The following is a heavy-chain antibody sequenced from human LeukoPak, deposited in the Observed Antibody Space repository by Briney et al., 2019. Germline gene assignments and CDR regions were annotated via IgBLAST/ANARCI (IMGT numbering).Heavy chain of an antibody. J-gene: IGHJ5*02. CDR3: ARTLEGFDP. CDR1: GGSISSYY. Sequence: PSETLSLTCTVSGGSISSYYWRWIRQPPGKGLEWIGYIYYSGSTNYNPSLKSRVTISVDTSKNQFSLKLSSVTAADTAVYYCARTLEGFDPWGQGTLVTVSS. CDR2: IYYSGST. V-gene: IGHV4-59*01.